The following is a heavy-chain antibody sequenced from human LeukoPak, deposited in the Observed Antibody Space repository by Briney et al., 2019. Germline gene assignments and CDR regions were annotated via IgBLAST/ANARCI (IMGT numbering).Heavy chain of an antibody. Sequence: PGGFLRLSCAASGFTFNSYNMNWVRQAPGKGLEWVSYISSSSSTIYYADSVKGRFTISRDNAKTSLYLQMNSLRDEDTAVYYCASLQASDYWGQGTLVTVSS. CDR1: GFTFNSYN. CDR3: ASLQASDY. J-gene: IGHJ4*02. V-gene: IGHV3-48*02. CDR2: ISSSSSTI.